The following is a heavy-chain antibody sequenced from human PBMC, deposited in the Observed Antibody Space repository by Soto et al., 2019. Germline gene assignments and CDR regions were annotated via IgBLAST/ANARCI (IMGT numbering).Heavy chain of an antibody. Sequence: GSLRLSCAASGFTFSSYAMSWVRQAPGKGLEWVSAISGSGGSTYYADSVKGRFTISRDNSKNTLYLQMNSLRAEDTAVYYCAKGLYDSSGYYAYYYYYYGMDVWGQGTTVTVSS. D-gene: IGHD3-22*01. V-gene: IGHV3-23*01. CDR2: ISGSGGST. CDR3: AKGLYDSSGYYAYYYYYYGMDV. CDR1: GFTFSSYA. J-gene: IGHJ6*02.